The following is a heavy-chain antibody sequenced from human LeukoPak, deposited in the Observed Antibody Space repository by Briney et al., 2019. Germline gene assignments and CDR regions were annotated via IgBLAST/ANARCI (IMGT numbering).Heavy chain of an antibody. D-gene: IGHD2-15*01. CDR2: INHRGRT. CDR3: ARAGCSGGSCYSPTYYMDV. V-gene: IGHV4-34*01. Sequence: SETLSLTCAVYGGSFSGYYWSWIRQPPGKGLEWIGEINHRGRTNYNPSLKSRVTISVGTSKNQFSLKLSSVTAADTAVYYCARAGCSGGSCYSPTYYMDVWGKGTTVTISS. CDR1: GGSFSGYY. J-gene: IGHJ6*03.